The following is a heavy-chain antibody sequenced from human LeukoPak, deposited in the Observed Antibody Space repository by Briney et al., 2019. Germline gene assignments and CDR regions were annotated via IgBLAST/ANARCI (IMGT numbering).Heavy chain of an antibody. Sequence: GSLRLSCAASGFTFSNYAMSWVRQAPGKGLEWVSAITGGGSGIYYADSMKSRFTISRDNSKNTLYLQINSLRAEDTAVYYCAKWGDYDVLTGYYVSDYWGQGTLVTVSS. CDR2: ITGGGSGI. CDR1: GFTFSNYA. D-gene: IGHD3-9*01. V-gene: IGHV3-23*01. J-gene: IGHJ4*02. CDR3: AKWGDYDVLTGYYVSDY.